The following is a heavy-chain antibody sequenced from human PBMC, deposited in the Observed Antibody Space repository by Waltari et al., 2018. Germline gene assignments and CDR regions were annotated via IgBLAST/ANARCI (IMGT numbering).Heavy chain of an antibody. CDR2: IHHTGST. J-gene: IGHJ4*02. Sequence: QVQLQESGPGLVKPSETLSLTCTVSRGSLSVDYWSWIRQPPGKGLGLGAFIHHTGSTHSTPPLAPRVTISVHTSKNQFSLRLSSVTAADTALYYFSKRGASSRPFDQWGQGTLVTVSS. CDR3: SKRGASSRPFDQ. CDR1: RGSLSVDY. V-gene: IGHV4-59*01. D-gene: IGHD3-10*01.